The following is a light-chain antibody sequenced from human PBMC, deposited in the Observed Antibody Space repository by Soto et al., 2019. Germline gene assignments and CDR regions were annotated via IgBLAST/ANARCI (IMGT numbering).Light chain of an antibody. V-gene: IGKV1-27*01. CDR2: AAS. CDR3: QSSNNARPT. Sequence: DIQMTQSPSTLSGSVGDRVTITCRASQTISSWLAWYQQKPRKAPTLLIYAASTLQSGVPSRFSGSGSGTDFTLTISGLQPEDLVTYYCQSSNNARPTFGQGTRLEIK. CDR1: QTISSW. J-gene: IGKJ5*01.